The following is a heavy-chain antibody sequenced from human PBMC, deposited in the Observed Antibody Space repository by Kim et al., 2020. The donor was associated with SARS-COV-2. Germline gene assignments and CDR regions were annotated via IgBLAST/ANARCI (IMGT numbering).Heavy chain of an antibody. CDR1: GYTFTSYA. CDR2: INAGNGNT. CDR3: ARDVLLWFGELLSNWFDP. D-gene: IGHD3-10*01. V-gene: IGHV1-3*01. Sequence: ASVKVSCKASGYTFTSYAMHWVRQAPGQRLEWMGWINAGNGNTKYSQKFQGRVTITRDTSASTAYMELSSLRSEDTAVYYCARDVLLWFGELLSNWFDPWGQGTLVTVSS. J-gene: IGHJ5*02.